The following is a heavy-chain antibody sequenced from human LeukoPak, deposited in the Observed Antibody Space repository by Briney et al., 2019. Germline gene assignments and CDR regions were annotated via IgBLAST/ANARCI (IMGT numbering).Heavy chain of an antibody. CDR3: AGGVYIAAAQYGY. CDR1: GDSISSYY. CDR2: IYYSGTT. D-gene: IGHD6-13*01. V-gene: IGHV4-59*01. J-gene: IGHJ4*02. Sequence: SETLSLTCTVSGDSISSYYWSWVRQPPGKGLEWIGYIYYSGTTNYNPSLKSRVTISVDTSKNQFSLKLSSVTAADTAVYYCAGGVYIAAAQYGYWGQGTLVTVSS.